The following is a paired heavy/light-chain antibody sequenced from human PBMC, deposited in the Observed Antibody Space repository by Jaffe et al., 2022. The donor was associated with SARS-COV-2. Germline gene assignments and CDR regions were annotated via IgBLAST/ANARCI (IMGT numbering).Light chain of an antibody. Sequence: SYELTQPPSVSVSPGQTASITCSGDKLGDKYACWYQQKPGQSPVLVIYQDSKRPSGIPERFSGSNSGNTATLTISGTQAMDEADYYCQAWDSSIGDVFGTGTKVTVL. V-gene: IGLV3-1*01. CDR1: KLGDKY. J-gene: IGLJ1*01. CDR3: QAWDSSIGDV. CDR2: QDS.
Heavy chain of an antibody. CDR1: GYTFTSYG. J-gene: IGHJ6*02. CDR3: AREGEYSGYEIIPDYYYGMDV. V-gene: IGHV1-18*01. D-gene: IGHD5-12*01. CDR2: ISAYNGNT. Sequence: QVQLVQSGAEVKKPGASVKVSCKASGYTFTSYGISWVRQAPGQGLEWMGWISAYNGNTNYAQKLQGRVTMTTDTSTSTAYMELRSLRSDDTAVYYCAREGEYSGYEIIPDYYYGMDVWGQGTTVTVSS.